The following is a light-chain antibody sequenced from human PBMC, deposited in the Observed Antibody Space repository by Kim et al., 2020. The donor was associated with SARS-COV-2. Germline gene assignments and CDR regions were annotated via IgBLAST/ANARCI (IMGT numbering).Light chain of an antibody. CDR2: GKN. V-gene: IGLV3-19*01. CDR3: NSRDNSRDRRSDHWV. J-gene: IGLJ3*02. CDR1: SLRRYY. Sequence: VVITCQGDSLRRYYASWYQQKPGQAPLLVFYGKNKRPSGIPDRFSGSSSDNTASLTITGAQAEDEADYYCNSRDNSRDRRSDHWVFGGGTKLTVL.